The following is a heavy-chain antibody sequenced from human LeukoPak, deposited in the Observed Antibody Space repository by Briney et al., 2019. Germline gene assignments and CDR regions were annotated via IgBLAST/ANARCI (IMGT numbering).Heavy chain of an antibody. V-gene: IGHV4-59*01. CDR1: GGSISSYY. CDR2: IYYSGST. J-gene: IGHJ4*02. Sequence: PSETLSLTCTVSGGSISSYYWSWIRQPPGKGLEWIGYIYYSGSTNYNPSLKSRVTISVDTSKNQFSLKLSSVTAADTAMYYCARAAAGTGGFDYWGQGTLVTVSS. CDR3: ARAAAGTGGFDY. D-gene: IGHD6-13*01.